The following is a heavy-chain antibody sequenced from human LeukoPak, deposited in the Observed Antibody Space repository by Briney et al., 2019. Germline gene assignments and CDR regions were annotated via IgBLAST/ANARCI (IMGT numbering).Heavy chain of an antibody. CDR2: ISSSSSYI. Sequence: GGSLRLSCAASGFTFSSYTMNWVRQAPGKGVEWVSSISSSSSYIYYADSVKGRFTISRDNAKNSLYLQMNSLRAEDTAVYYCASLTTAFPLFDYWGQGTLVTVSS. CDR3: ASLTTAFPLFDY. CDR1: GFTFSSYT. D-gene: IGHD4-17*01. V-gene: IGHV3-21*01. J-gene: IGHJ4*02.